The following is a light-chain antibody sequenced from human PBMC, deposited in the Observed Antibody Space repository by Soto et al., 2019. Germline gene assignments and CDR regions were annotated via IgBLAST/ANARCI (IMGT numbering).Light chain of an antibody. CDR1: SSNIGAGYD. CDR3: QSYDSSLSAYV. Sequence: VLTQPPSVSGAPGQRVTISCTGSSSNIGAGYDVHWYQQLPETAPKLLIYGNSNRPSGVPDRFSGSKSGTSASLAITGLQAEDEADYYCQSYDSSLSAYVFGAGTKLTVL. V-gene: IGLV1-40*01. J-gene: IGLJ1*01. CDR2: GNS.